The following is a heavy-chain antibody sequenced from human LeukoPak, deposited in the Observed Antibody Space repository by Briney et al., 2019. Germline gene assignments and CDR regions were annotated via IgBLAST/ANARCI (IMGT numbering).Heavy chain of an antibody. D-gene: IGHD4-11*01. Sequence: GGSLRLSCAASGFIFSSYAMQWVRQAPGKGLEFVSYINRDSSATHYADSVKGRFIVSRDNSKNTLYLQMNSLSAEDTALYYCAGTDAGIYSRWFDYWGQGTLVTVSS. CDR2: INRDSSAT. V-gene: IGHV3-48*01. J-gene: IGHJ4*02. CDR1: GFIFSSYA. CDR3: AGTDAGIYSRWFDY.